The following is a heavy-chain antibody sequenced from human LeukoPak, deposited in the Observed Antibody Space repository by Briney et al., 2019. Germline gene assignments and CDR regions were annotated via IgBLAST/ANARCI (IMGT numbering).Heavy chain of an antibody. Sequence: GGSLRLSCAASGFTFSTSAMRWVRQAPGKGLEWVSAISGSGGTIYYADSVKGRFTISRDNSKNTVYLQMNGLRAEDTAVYYCTKVGPGSYFDNWGQGTLVTVSS. CDR2: ISGSGGTI. V-gene: IGHV3-23*01. J-gene: IGHJ4*02. CDR3: TKVGPGSYFDN. D-gene: IGHD1-26*01. CDR1: GFTFSTSA.